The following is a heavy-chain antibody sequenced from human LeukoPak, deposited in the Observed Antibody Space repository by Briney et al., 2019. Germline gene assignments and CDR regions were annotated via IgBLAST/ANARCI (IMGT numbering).Heavy chain of an antibody. D-gene: IGHD3-22*01. Sequence: GRSLRLSCAASGFTFDDYAMHWVRHAPGKGLEWVSGISWNSGSIGYADSVKGRFTISRDNAKNSLYLQMNSLRAEDTALYYCAKDMGGSGYYYDAFDIWGQGTMVSVSS. V-gene: IGHV3-9*01. CDR2: ISWNSGSI. CDR1: GFTFDDYA. CDR3: AKDMGGSGYYYDAFDI. J-gene: IGHJ3*02.